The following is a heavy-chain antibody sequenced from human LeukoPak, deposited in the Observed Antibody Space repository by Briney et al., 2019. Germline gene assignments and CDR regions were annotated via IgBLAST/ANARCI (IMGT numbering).Heavy chain of an antibody. CDR3: ARDGGYNWNDGNYYYYMDV. CDR1: GYTFTSYG. D-gene: IGHD1-1*01. V-gene: IGHV1-18*01. Sequence: GASVKVSCKASGYTFTSYGISWVRQAPGQGLEWMGWISAYNGNTNYAQKLQGRVTMTTDTSTSTAYMELRSLRSDDTAVYYCARDGGYNWNDGNYYYYMDVWGKGTTVTVSS. CDR2: ISAYNGNT. J-gene: IGHJ6*03.